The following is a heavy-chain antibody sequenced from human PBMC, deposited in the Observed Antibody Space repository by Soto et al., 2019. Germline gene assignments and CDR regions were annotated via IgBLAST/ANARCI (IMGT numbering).Heavy chain of an antibody. V-gene: IGHV3-30*03. CDR1: GFTFRSYG. CDR3: AREFRMAV. J-gene: IGHJ6*04. CDR2: ISYDGSSK. Sequence: GGSLRLSCVFSGFTFRSYGMHWVRQAPGKGLVWVALISYDGSSKYYADSVKGRFTISRDNSKNTLYLQMNSLRAEDTAVYYCAREFRMAVRGKGTTVTDSS.